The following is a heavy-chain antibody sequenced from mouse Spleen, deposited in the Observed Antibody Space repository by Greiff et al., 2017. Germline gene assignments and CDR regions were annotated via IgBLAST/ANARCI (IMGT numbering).Heavy chain of an antibody. CDR1: GFSLTNYA. CDR2: IWSDGST. V-gene: IGHV2-4-1*01. J-gene: IGHJ4*01. D-gene: IGHD4-1*02. Sequence: VNVVESGPGLVAPSQSLSITCTVSGFSLTNYAVHWVRQSPGKGLEWLGVIWSDGSTDYNAAFISRLSISKDNSKSHVFFKMNSLQADDTAIYYCARNPQLGRGAMDYWGQGTSVTVSS. CDR3: ARNPQLGRGAMDY.